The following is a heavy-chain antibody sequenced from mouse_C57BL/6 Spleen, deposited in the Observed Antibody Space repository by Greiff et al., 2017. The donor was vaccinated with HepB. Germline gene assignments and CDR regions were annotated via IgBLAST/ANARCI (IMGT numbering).Heavy chain of an antibody. CDR2: IDPSDSYT. V-gene: IGHV1-50*01. D-gene: IGHD2-10*01. CDR1: GYTFTSYW. Sequence: QVQLQQSGAELVKPGASVKLSCKASGYTFTSYWMQWVKQRPGQGLEWIGEIDPSDSYTNYNQKFKGKATLTVDTSSSTAYMQLSSLTSEDSAVYYCAISYPYYFDYWGQGTTLTVSS. J-gene: IGHJ2*01. CDR3: AISYPYYFDY.